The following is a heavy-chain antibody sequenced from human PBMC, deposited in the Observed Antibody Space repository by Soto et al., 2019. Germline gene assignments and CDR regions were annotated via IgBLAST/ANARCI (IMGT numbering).Heavy chain of an antibody. V-gene: IGHV3-33*01. Sequence: QVQLVESGGGVVQPGRSLSLSCAASGFTFSSYGMHWVRQAPGKGLERVAVIWYDGSNKYYADSVKGRFTISRDNSKNTLYLQMNSRRAEDTAVYYCSHSRGDYYGMDVWGQGTTVTVSS. CDR2: IWYDGSNK. CDR1: GFTFSSYG. J-gene: IGHJ6*02. CDR3: SHSRGDYYGMDV. D-gene: IGHD3-10*01.